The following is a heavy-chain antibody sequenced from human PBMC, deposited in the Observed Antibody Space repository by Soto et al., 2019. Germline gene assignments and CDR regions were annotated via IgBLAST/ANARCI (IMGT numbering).Heavy chain of an antibody. CDR2: INPNTGAA. J-gene: IGHJ5*02. Sequence: GASVKVSCKASGYNFNGYYMHWVRQAPGQGLEWMGWINPNTGAATYAQKFQGRVTMTRDRSISTAYMELSRLRSDDTAVYYCASGEYLIQDRGGALDPWGQGTPVTVSS. D-gene: IGHD3-10*01. V-gene: IGHV1-2*02. CDR3: ASGEYLIQDRGGALDP. CDR1: GYNFNGYY.